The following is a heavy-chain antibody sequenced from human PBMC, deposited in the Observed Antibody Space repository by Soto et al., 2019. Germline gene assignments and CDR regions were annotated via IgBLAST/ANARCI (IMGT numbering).Heavy chain of an antibody. V-gene: IGHV1-69*08. CDR2: ILPIMGSV. Sequence: GALVKVSCKASGGTFNTYTFSWVRQAPGQGLEWMGSILPIMGSVNYAHDFRGRLSITADPSTTTAYMELTSLTSHDTAIYYCARIPRYSYPTSDPLDNWGQGTLVTVSS. J-gene: IGHJ4*02. D-gene: IGHD2-15*01. CDR1: GGTFNTYT. CDR3: ARIPRYSYPTSDPLDN.